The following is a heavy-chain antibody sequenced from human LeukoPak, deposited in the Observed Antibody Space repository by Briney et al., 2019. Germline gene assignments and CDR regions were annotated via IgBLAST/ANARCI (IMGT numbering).Heavy chain of an antibody. CDR2: INHSGST. CDR3: ARGLRYYDFWSGQYYFGY. J-gene: IGHJ4*02. V-gene: IGHV4-34*01. D-gene: IGHD3-3*01. Sequence: PSETLSLTCAVYGGSFSGYYWSWIRQPPGKGPEWIGEINHSGSTNYNPSLKSRVTISVDTSKNQFSLKLSSVTAADTAVYYCARGLRYYDFWSGQYYFGYWGQGALVTVSS. CDR1: GGSFSGYY.